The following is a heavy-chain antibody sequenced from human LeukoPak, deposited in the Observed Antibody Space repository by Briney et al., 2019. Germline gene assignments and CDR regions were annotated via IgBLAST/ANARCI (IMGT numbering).Heavy chain of an antibody. Sequence: SETLSLTCAVSGYSISSGYYWGWIRQPPGKGLEWIGYIYYSGSTNYNPSLKSRVTISVDTSKNQFSLKLSSVTAADTAVYYCARIAWSSGWDNWFDLWGQGTLVTVSS. V-gene: IGHV4-61*01. CDR1: GYSISSGYY. CDR2: IYYSGST. CDR3: ARIAWSSGWDNWFDL. J-gene: IGHJ5*02. D-gene: IGHD6-19*01.